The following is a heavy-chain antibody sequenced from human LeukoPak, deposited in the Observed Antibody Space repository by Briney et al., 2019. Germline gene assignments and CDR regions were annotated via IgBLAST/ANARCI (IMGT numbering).Heavy chain of an antibody. CDR1: GYTLTELS. Sequence: ASVKVSCKVSGYTLTELSMHWVRQAPGKGLEWMGGFDPEDGETIYAQKFQGRVTMTEDTSTDTAYMELSSLRSEDTAVYYCATDLHNYYDSSGYYWYFDLWGRGTLVTVSS. CDR2: FDPEDGET. CDR3: ATDLHNYYDSSGYYWYFDL. D-gene: IGHD3-22*01. V-gene: IGHV1-24*01. J-gene: IGHJ2*01.